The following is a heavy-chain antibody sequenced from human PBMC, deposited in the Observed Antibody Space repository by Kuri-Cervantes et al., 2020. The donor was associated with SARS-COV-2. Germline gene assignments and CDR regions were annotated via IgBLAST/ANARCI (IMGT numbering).Heavy chain of an antibody. J-gene: IGHJ4*02. Sequence: GESLKISCAASGFTFSSYDMHWVRQATGKGLEWVSAIGTAGDPYYPGSVKGRFTISRENAKNSLYLQMNSLRAGDTAVYYCARSPYYDILTGRPALIDYWGQGTLVTVSS. V-gene: IGHV3-13*05. CDR3: ARSPYYDILTGRPALIDY. D-gene: IGHD3-9*01. CDR1: GFTFSSYD. CDR2: IGTAGDP.